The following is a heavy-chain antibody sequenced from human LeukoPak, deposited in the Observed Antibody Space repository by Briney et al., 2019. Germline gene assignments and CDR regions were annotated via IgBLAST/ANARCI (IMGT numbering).Heavy chain of an antibody. CDR1: GGSFSGYY. CDR2: INHSGST. V-gene: IGHV4-34*01. CDR3: ARAKKDYYDSSGPRFWFDP. Sequence: PSETLSLICAVYGGSFSGYYWSWIRQPPGKGLEWIGEINHSGSTNYNPSLKSRVTISVDTSKNQFSLKLSSVTAADTAVYYCARAKKDYYDSSGPRFWFDPWGQGTLVTVSS. D-gene: IGHD3-22*01. J-gene: IGHJ5*02.